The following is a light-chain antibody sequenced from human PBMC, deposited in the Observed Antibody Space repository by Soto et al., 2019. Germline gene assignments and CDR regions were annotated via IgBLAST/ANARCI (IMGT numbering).Light chain of an antibody. CDR3: QQYVRSLWT. J-gene: IGKJ1*01. Sequence: EIVLTQSPGTLSLSPGEGATLSCRASQSVSSYLAWYQQKPGQAPRLLIYGASSRATGIPDRFSGSGSGTDFTLTISRLEPEDFAVYYCQQYVRSLWTFGQGTKVDIK. CDR2: GAS. CDR1: QSVSSY. V-gene: IGKV3-20*01.